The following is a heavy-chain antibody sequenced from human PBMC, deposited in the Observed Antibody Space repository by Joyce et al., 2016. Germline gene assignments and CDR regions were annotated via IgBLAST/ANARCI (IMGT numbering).Heavy chain of an antibody. Sequence: QLVQSGPEVRKPATSVKVSCKPSGFIFNSAAVHWVRQAPGQRLECIGWIAFCSGNTKYAQNFQQRVTFIRDVSTSTAYMELTSLRSEDTAVYYCATDRVGALSPWGPGTLVTVSS. CDR2: IAFCSGNT. CDR3: ATDRVGALSP. CDR1: GFIFNSAA. J-gene: IGHJ4*02. V-gene: IGHV1-58*01. D-gene: IGHD1-26*01.